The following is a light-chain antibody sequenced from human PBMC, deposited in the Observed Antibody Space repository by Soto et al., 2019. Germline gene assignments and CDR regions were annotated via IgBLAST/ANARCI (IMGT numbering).Light chain of an antibody. CDR3: QQRSNWQIT. CDR2: DAS. V-gene: IGKV3-11*01. J-gene: IGKJ5*01. CDR1: QRFSSY. Sequence: IVFTQSXATLCLXXXXRXSLXGXARQRFSSYLAWYQQKPGQAPRLLIYDASNRATGIPARFSGSGSGTDFTLTISSLEPEDFAVYYCQQRSNWQITFGQGTRLEIK.